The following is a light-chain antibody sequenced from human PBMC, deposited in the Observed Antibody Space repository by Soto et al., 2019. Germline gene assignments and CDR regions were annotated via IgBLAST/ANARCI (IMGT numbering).Light chain of an antibody. J-gene: IGLJ2*01. CDR1: SSNIGSNT. CDR3: AAWDDSLNGSVV. Sequence: LTQPPSASGTPGQRVTISCSGSSSNIGSNTVNWYQQLPGTAPKLLIYSNNQRPSGVPDRFSGSKSGTSASLAISGLQSEDEADYYCAAWDDSLNGSVVFGGGTKVTVL. CDR2: SNN. V-gene: IGLV1-44*01.